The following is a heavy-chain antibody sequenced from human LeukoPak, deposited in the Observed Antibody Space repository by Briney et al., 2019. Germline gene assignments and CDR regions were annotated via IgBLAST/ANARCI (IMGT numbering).Heavy chain of an antibody. CDR1: GGSISSSSYY. D-gene: IGHD6-13*01. J-gene: IGHJ4*02. V-gene: IGHV4-39*01. CDR3: ARFLNSSSWYNY. CDR2: IYYSGST. Sequence: SQTLSLTCTVSGGSISSSSYYWGWIRQPPGKGLEWIGSIYYSGSTYYNPSLKSRVTISVDTSKNQFSLKLSSVTAADTAVYYCARFLNSSSWYNYWGQGTLVTVSS.